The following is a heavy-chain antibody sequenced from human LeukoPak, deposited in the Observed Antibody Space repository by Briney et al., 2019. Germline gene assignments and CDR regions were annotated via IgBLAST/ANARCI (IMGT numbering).Heavy chain of an antibody. Sequence: GGSLRLSCAASGFTFSSYSMNWVRQAPGRGLEWVSYISSSSSTIYYADSVKGRFTISRDNAKNSLYLQMNSLRAEDTAVYYCARARTVTTLEFPNNYGTDVWGQGTTVTVSS. CDR1: GFTFSSYS. CDR3: ARARTVTTLEFPNNYGTDV. J-gene: IGHJ6*02. D-gene: IGHD4-17*01. V-gene: IGHV3-48*01. CDR2: ISSSSSTI.